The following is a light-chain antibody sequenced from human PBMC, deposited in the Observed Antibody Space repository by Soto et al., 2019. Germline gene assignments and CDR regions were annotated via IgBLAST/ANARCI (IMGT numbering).Light chain of an antibody. CDR3: QQYHSYWT. Sequence: DIQMTQSPSTLSASVVDRVTITCRSSQSIGDSLAWYQQKPGKAPYLLISDVSSLERGVPSRFSGSGSGTEFTLTISSLQTDDFSTYYCQQYHSYWTFGQGTKVDIK. CDR1: QSIGDS. V-gene: IGKV1-5*01. J-gene: IGKJ1*01. CDR2: DVS.